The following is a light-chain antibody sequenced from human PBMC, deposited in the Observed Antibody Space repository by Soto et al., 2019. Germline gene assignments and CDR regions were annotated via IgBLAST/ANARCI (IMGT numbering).Light chain of an antibody. CDR2: GNT. CDR1: SSNIGAGYD. J-gene: IGLJ2*01. CDR3: LSFDSSLSVV. V-gene: IGLV1-40*01. Sequence: QSVLTQPPSVSGAPGQRVTISCTGSSSNIGAGYDVHWYQQLPGRAPKLLIYGNTNRPSGVPDRFSGSKSGTSASLAITGLLAEDEADYYCLSFDSSLSVVFGGWTKVTVL.